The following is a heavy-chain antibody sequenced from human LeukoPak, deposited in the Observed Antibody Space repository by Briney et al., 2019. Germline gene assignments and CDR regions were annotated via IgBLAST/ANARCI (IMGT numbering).Heavy chain of an antibody. V-gene: IGHV3-23*01. CDR2: ISGSGGST. CDR3: AKAMGATLFDY. CDR1: GFTFSSHA. Sequence: GGSLRLSCAASGFTFSSHAMNWVRQAPGKGLEWVSAISGSGGSTFYADSVKGRFTISRDNSKNTLYLQMNSLRAGDTAVYYCAKAMGATLFDYRGQGTLVTVSS. J-gene: IGHJ4*02. D-gene: IGHD1-26*01.